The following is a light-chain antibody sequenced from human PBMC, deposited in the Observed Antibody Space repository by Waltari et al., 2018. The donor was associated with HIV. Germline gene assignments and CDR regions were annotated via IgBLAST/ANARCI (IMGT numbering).Light chain of an antibody. V-gene: IGKV3-15*01. CDR3: QQYDTWPPKT. CDR1: ESFSTN. J-gene: IGKJ1*01. Sequence: ETVMTQSPATLSVFPGEKATLSCRASESFSTNLAWYQQKPGQAPRLLIYDASARATGVPARFSGSGSGTEFTLTISSLQSEDFAVYYCQQYDTWPPKTFGQGTKVEIK. CDR2: DAS.